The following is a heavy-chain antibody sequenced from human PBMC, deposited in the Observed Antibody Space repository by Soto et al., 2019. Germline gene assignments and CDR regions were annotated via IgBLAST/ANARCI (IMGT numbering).Heavy chain of an antibody. CDR2: ISGSGGST. D-gene: IGHD5-12*01. Sequence: LYWATSRCTLNNYNMSWVRQAPGKGLEWVSAISGSGGSTYYADCVKGRFTISRDNSKNTLYLQMNSLRAEDTAVYYVDQYYYGMDVWGQGTTF. CDR1: RCTLNNYN. J-gene: IGHJ6*02. CDR3: DQYYYGMDV. V-gene: IGHV3-23*01.